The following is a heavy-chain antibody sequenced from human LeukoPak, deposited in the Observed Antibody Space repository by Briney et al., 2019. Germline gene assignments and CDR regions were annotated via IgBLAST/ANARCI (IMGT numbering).Heavy chain of an antibody. D-gene: IGHD1-26*01. CDR1: GFTFDDYG. CDR3: ARGFIGGPLDQ. J-gene: IGHJ4*02. V-gene: IGHV3-20*04. Sequence: PGGSLRLSCAASGFTFDDYGMSWVRQAPGKGLEWVSGIKKNGGSTDYGDSVEGRFTISRDNAKNSLYLQLNSLRAEDTALYFCARGFIGGPLDQWGQGTLVTVSS. CDR2: IKKNGGST.